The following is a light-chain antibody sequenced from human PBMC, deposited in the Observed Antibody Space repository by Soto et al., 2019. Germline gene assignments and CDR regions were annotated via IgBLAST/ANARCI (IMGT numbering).Light chain of an antibody. Sequence: ESVLTQSPGTLSLSPGERATLSCRASQRVITYLAWYQQKPGQSPRLLIYGASSRATGIPDRFSGSGSGTDFTVTISRLEPEDVAVYYCQQYGSTPLTFGGGTKVEIK. J-gene: IGKJ4*01. V-gene: IGKV3-20*01. CDR1: QRVITY. CDR3: QQYGSTPLT. CDR2: GAS.